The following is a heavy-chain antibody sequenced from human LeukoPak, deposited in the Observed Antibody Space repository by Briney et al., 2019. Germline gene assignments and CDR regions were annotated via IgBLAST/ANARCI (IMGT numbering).Heavy chain of an antibody. J-gene: IGHJ4*02. D-gene: IGHD3-10*01. CDR2: IKQDGSEK. V-gene: IGHV3-7*01. CDR3: ARESPYVLYRYLDY. CDR1: GFTFSSYA. Sequence: GGSLRLSCAASGFTFSSYAMSWVRQAPGKGLEWVANIKQDGSEKYYVDSVKGRFTISRDNAKNSLYLQMNSLRAEDTAVYYCARESPYVLYRYLDYWGQGTLVTVSS.